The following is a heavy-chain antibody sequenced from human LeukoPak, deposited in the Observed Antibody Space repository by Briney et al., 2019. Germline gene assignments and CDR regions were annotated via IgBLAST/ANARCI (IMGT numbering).Heavy chain of an antibody. D-gene: IGHD6-13*01. V-gene: IGHV3-7*01. CDR2: IRQDGSEK. CDR3: ARDNSSPLPSRNYYYYGMDV. Sequence: GGSLRLSCAASGFTFSSYWMSWVRQAPGKGLEWVANIRQDGSEKCYVDSVKGRFTISRDNAKNSLYLQMNSLRAEDTAVYYCARDNSSPLPSRNYYYYGMDVWGQGTTVTVSS. CDR1: GFTFSSYW. J-gene: IGHJ6*02.